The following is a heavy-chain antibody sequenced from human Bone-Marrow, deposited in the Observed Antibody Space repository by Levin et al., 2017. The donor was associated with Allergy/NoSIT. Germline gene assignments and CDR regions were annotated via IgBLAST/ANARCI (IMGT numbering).Heavy chain of an antibody. CDR3: ARTFTVSSSWYFDY. V-gene: IGHV2-70*01. Sequence: QTLSLTCPFSGFSLTTTRMCVSWIRQPPGKALEWLALIDWDADKYYSTSLKTRLTISKDTSKNQVVLTMTKMDPVDTATYYCARTFTVSSSWYFDYWGQGTLVTVSS. D-gene: IGHD6-13*01. CDR2: IDWDADK. J-gene: IGHJ4*02. CDR1: GFSLTTTRMC.